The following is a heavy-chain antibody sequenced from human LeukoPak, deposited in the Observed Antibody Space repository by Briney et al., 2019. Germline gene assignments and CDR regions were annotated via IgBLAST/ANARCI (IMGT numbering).Heavy chain of an antibody. D-gene: IGHD3-22*01. Sequence: SETLALTCTVSGASTTSSDYYWSWIRQPPGKGLECIGYIYHGGTTNYNPSLRSRVTISVDGSTNQFSLRLRSVTAADTAVYYCARGGYDTTGYYSPLDYWGQGNLVTVSS. CDR3: ARGGYDTTGYYSPLDY. CDR2: IYHGGTT. CDR1: GASTTSSDYY. J-gene: IGHJ4*02. V-gene: IGHV4-30-2*01.